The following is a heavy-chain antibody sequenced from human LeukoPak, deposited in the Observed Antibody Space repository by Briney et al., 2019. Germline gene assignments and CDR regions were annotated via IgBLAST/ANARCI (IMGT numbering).Heavy chain of an antibody. CDR2: ISWNGGSI. V-gene: IGHV3-9*01. D-gene: IGHD3-22*01. Sequence: PGRSLRLSCAASGFTFDDYAMHWVRQAPGKGLEWVSGISWNGGSIGYADSVKGRFTISRDNAKNSLYLQMNSLRAEDTALYYCAKEYYYDSSGYYVYWGQGTLVTVSS. CDR3: AKEYYYDSSGYYVY. CDR1: GFTFDDYA. J-gene: IGHJ4*02.